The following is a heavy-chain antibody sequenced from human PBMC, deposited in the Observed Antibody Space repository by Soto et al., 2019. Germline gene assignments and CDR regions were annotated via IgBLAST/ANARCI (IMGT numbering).Heavy chain of an antibody. CDR2: VSLTGDRT. CDR3: ARGGGYCTPTSCAIDS. D-gene: IGHD2-8*01. Sequence: GSLRLSCVASRFSFSSYETSWVRQAAGKGLEWVSRVSLTGDRTNYAGSVKGRFTVSRDNFKNTLYLEMDSLRPEDTAIYYCARGGGYCTPTSCAIDSWGRGTPVTVSS. J-gene: IGHJ4*02. V-gene: IGHV3-23*01. CDR1: RFSFSSYE.